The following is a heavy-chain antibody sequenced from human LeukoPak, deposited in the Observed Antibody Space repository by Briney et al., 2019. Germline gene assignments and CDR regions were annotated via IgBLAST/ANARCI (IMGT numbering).Heavy chain of an antibody. CDR1: GGTFSSYA. D-gene: IGHD2/OR15-2a*01. J-gene: IGHJ3*02. V-gene: IGHV1-69*06. CDR2: IIPIFGTA. Sequence: ASVKVSCKASGGTFSSYAISWVRQAPGQGLEWMGGIIPIFGTANYAQKFQGRVTITADKSTSTAYMELSSLRSEDTAVYYCAGGDSTNDAFDIWGQGTMVTVSS. CDR3: AGGDSTNDAFDI.